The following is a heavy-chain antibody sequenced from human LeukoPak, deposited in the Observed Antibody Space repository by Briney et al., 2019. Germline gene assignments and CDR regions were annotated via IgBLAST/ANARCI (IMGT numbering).Heavy chain of an antibody. CDR1: GYTFTGYY. J-gene: IGHJ4*02. CDR2: INPNSGGT. V-gene: IGHV1-2*02. Sequence: VASVKVSCKASGYTFTGYYMHWVRQAPGQGLEWMGWINPNSGGTNYAQKFQGRVTMTRDTSISTAYMELSRLRSDDTAVYYCARGLYSSRTKPIDYWGQGTLVTVSS. CDR3: ARGLYSSRTKPIDY. D-gene: IGHD6-13*01.